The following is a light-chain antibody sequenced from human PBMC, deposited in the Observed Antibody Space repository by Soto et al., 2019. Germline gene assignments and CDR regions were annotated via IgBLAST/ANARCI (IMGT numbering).Light chain of an antibody. Sequence: QSVLTQPASASGSPGQSITISCTGTNSDVGNYDLVSWYQQHPGKAPKLMIYEGSKRPSGVSNRFSGSKSGNTASLTISGLQIEDEAGYYCCSYAGSSNVIFGGGTKLTVL. CDR3: CSYAGSSNVI. V-gene: IGLV2-23*01. J-gene: IGLJ2*01. CDR2: EGS. CDR1: NSDVGNYDL.